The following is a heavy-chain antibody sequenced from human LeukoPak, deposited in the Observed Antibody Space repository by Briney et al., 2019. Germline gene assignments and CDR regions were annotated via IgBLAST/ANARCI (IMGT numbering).Heavy chain of an antibody. CDR3: ARVTRFGAFDI. V-gene: IGHV3-7*04. D-gene: IGHD3-10*01. Sequence: GGSLRLSCAASGFTFSTYWMSWVRQAPGKGLEWVANIKQDGSEKYYVDSVKGRFTISRDNSKNTLYLQMNSLRAEDTAVYYCARVTRFGAFDIWGQGTMVTVSS. CDR1: GFTFSTYW. J-gene: IGHJ3*02. CDR2: IKQDGSEK.